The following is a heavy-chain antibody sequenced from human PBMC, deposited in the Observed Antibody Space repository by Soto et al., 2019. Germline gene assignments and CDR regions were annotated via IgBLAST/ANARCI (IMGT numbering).Heavy chain of an antibody. D-gene: IGHD2-2*01. CDR1: GYTLTELS. CDR2: FDPEDGET. J-gene: IGHJ3*02. Sequence: ASVKVSCKVSGYTLTELSMHWVRQAPGKGLEWMGGFDPEDGETIYAQKFQGRVTMTEDTSTDTAYMELSSLRSEDTAVYYCATGAIVVVPAAPLDAFDIWGQGTMVTVSS. V-gene: IGHV1-24*01. CDR3: ATGAIVVVPAAPLDAFDI.